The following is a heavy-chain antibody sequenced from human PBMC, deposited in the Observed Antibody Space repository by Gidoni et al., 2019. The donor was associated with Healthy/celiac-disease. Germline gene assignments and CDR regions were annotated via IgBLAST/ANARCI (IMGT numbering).Heavy chain of an antibody. CDR2: ISYDGSNK. CDR1: GFTFSSYG. Sequence: QVQLVESGGGVVQPGRSLSLSCAASGFTFSSYGMHGVRQAPGKGLEWVAVISYDGSNKYYADSVKGRFTISRDNSKNTLYLQMNSLRAEDTAVYYCAKDVSDPGYCSGGSCFYGMDVWGQGTTVTVSS. J-gene: IGHJ6*02. V-gene: IGHV3-30*18. D-gene: IGHD2-15*01. CDR3: AKDVSDPGYCSGGSCFYGMDV.